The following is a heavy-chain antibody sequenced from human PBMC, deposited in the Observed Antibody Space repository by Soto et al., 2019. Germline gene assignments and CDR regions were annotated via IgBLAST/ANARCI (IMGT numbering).Heavy chain of an antibody. D-gene: IGHD4-4*01. CDR1: GYTFTTYY. Sequence: ASVKVSCTASGYTFTTYYLHWVRQAPGQGLEWLGVIKPSGGRTTYAQKFQGRVTMTRDTSTGTVDMELSSLRSEDTAVYYCAREAYTYSGMDVWGQGTTVTVSS. V-gene: IGHV1-46*01. J-gene: IGHJ6*02. CDR3: AREAYTYSGMDV. CDR2: IKPSGGRT.